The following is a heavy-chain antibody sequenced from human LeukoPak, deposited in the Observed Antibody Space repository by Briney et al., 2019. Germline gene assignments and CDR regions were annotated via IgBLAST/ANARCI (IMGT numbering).Heavy chain of an antibody. V-gene: IGHV4-59*08. CDR2: IYYSGST. CDR3: ARHTAEKYNWFDR. Sequence: SETLSLTCTVSGGSISNYYWRWVRQPPGKGLEWSGYIYYSGSTNYNPSLKSRVTISVDTSKNQFSLKLSSVTAADTAVYYCARHTAEKYNWFDRWGQGTLVTVSS. J-gene: IGHJ5*02. D-gene: IGHD5-24*01. CDR1: GGSISNYY.